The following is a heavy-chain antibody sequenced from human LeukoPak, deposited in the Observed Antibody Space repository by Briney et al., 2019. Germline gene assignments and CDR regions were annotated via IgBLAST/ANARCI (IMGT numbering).Heavy chain of an antibody. D-gene: IGHD4-17*01. CDR1: GGSISSTNYY. J-gene: IGHJ4*02. Sequence: SETLSLTCTVSGGSISSTNYYWSWIRQPPGKGLEWIGYIYYSGSTYYNPSLKSRVTISVDTSKNQFSLKLNSVTAADTAVYYCARVGDYGDPYYFDFWAREPWSPSPQ. CDR3: ARVGDYGDPYYFDF. V-gene: IGHV4-30-4*01. CDR2: IYYSGST.